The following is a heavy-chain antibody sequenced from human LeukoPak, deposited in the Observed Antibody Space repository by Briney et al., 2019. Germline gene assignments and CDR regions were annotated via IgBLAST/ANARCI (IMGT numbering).Heavy chain of an antibody. D-gene: IGHD1-14*01. V-gene: IGHV3-7*04. CDR3: AKDNPLPL. CDR1: GFTFRNNW. CDR2: IKKAGTKT. J-gene: IGHJ4*02. Sequence: SGGSLRLSCEASGFTFRNNWMTCVRQAPGKGLEWVATIKKAGTKTYYADSVKRRLTTSRDNANNSAYLQMNSLRAEDTAVYLCAKDNPLPLWGQGTLVSVSS.